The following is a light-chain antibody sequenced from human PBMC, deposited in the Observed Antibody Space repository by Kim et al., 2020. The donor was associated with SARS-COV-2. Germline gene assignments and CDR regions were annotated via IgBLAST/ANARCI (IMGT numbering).Light chain of an antibody. CDR1: ALPQQY. V-gene: IGLV3-25*03. CDR3: ESADTSETLLV. CDR2: KDT. J-gene: IGLJ3*02. Sequence: PGQTARITCSGDALPQQYAFWFQQKAGQAPVLVISKDTERASGIPERFSGSSSGTTVTLTISGVQAEDEADYYCESADTSETLLVFGGGTQPTVL.